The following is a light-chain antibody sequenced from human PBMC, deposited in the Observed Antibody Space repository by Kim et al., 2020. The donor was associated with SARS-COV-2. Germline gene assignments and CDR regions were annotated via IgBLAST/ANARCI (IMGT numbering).Light chain of an antibody. J-gene: IGLJ3*02. CDR2: GKY. CDR1: SLRSYY. CDR3: SSRDTTGDHVV. V-gene: IGLV3-19*01. Sequence: ALGQTVRLTCQGDSLRSYYATWYQQRPGQAPTLVLYGKYDRPSGIPDRFSGSASGNTASLTITGAQAEDEGVYYCSSRDTTGDHVVFGGGTQLTVL.